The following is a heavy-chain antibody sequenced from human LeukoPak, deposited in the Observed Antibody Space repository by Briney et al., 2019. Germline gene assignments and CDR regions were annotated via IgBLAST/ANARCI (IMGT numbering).Heavy chain of an antibody. CDR3: ACTWDRLPNYYYYGMDV. CDR1: GFTFSSYA. D-gene: IGHD2-2*01. Sequence: GGSLRLSCAASGFTFSSYAMSWVRQAPGKGLEWVSAISGSGGSTYYADSVKGRFTISRDNSKNTLYLQMNSLRAEDTAVYYCACTWDRLPNYYYYGMDVWGQGTTVTVSS. V-gene: IGHV3-23*01. CDR2: ISGSGGST. J-gene: IGHJ6*02.